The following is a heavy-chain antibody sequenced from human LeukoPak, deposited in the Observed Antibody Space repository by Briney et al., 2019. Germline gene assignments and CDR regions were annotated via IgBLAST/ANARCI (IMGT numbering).Heavy chain of an antibody. D-gene: IGHD3-16*01. Sequence: GGSLRLSCAASGFTFSSYWMNWVRQAPGKGLEWVANTRQDGSENYYVDSVKGRFTISRDNAKNSLYLQMNSLRAEDTAVYYCARGTSNIWGSYYSFDYWGQGTLVTVSS. J-gene: IGHJ4*02. CDR3: ARGTSNIWGSYYSFDY. CDR1: GFTFSSYW. V-gene: IGHV3-7*01. CDR2: TRQDGSEN.